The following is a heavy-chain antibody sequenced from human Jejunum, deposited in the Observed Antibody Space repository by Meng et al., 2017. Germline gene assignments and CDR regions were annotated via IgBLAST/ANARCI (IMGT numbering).Heavy chain of an antibody. CDR1: GVSVDSTNW. J-gene: IGHJ5*02. V-gene: IGHV4-4*03. Sequence: QGQLQDSGPGLVKPLGTLYLTVDVSGVSVDSTNWWSWVRHPPGKGLEWIGEIYHTGSTNFSPSLKSRVSISMDASKNQVFLKLTSVTAADTAVYYCARVREVPLGTGDWFDPWGQGTLVTVSS. D-gene: IGHD1/OR15-1a*01. CDR2: IYHTGST. CDR3: ARVREVPLGTGDWFDP.